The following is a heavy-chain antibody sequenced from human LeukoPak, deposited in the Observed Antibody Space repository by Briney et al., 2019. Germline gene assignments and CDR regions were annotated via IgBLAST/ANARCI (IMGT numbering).Heavy chain of an antibody. CDR2: INSDGSST. J-gene: IGHJ4*02. CDR3: ANGNGQRFMEWLHETYFDY. D-gene: IGHD3-3*01. V-gene: IGHV3-74*01. CDR1: GFTFNNYW. Sequence: GGSLRLSCAASGFTFNNYWMHWVRQGPGKGLVWVSRINSDGSSTSYADSVKGRFTISRDNAKKTLYLQMNSLRAEDTAVYYCANGNGQRFMEWLHETYFDYWGQGTQVTVSS.